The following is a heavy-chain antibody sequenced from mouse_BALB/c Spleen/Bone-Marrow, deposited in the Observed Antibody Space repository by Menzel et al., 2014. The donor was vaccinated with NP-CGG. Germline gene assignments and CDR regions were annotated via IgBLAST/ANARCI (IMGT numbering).Heavy chain of an antibody. V-gene: IGHV5-6*01. J-gene: IGHJ4*01. Sequence: EVHLVESGGDLVKPGGSLKLSCAASGFTFSSYGMSWVRQTPDKRLEWVATISSGGSYTYYPDSVKGRFTISRDNAKNTLYLQISSLKSEDTAMYYCARDFITTDAMDYWGQGTSVTVSS. CDR1: GFTFSSYG. CDR2: ISSGGSYT. D-gene: IGHD1-1*01. CDR3: ARDFITTDAMDY.